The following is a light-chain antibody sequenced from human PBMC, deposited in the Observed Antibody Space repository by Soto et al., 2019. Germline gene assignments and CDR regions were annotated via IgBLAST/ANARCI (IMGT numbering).Light chain of an antibody. CDR1: SCNIGAGYD. CDR3: QSYDSSLKV. Sequence: QSVLTQPPSVSGAPGQRVTISCTGSSCNIGAGYDVHWYQQLPGTAPKLLIYGNSNRPSGVPDRFSGSKSGTSASLAITGLQAEDEADYYCQSYDSSLKVFGTGTKLTVL. CDR2: GNS. V-gene: IGLV1-40*01. J-gene: IGLJ1*01.